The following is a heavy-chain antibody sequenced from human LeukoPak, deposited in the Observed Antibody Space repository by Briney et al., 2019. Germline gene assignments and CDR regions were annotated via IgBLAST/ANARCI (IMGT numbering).Heavy chain of an antibody. CDR3: ARGVTMATITPLLC. CDR2: ISGSGSSI. V-gene: IGHV3-11*04. Sequence: PGGSLRLSCAASGFTFSDFYITWIRQAPGKGLEWVSYISGSGSSIDYADSVKGRFTISRDNAKNTLYLQMNSLRAEDTAVYYCARGVTMATITPLLCWGQGTLVTVSS. D-gene: IGHD5-24*01. CDR1: GFTFSDFY. J-gene: IGHJ4*02.